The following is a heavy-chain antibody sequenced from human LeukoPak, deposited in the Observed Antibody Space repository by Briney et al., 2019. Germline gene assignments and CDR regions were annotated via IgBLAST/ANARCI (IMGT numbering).Heavy chain of an antibody. Sequence: GGSLRLSCAASGLTFSGHWMHWVRQGIGKGLAWVSRINSDGSSTNYADSVKGRFTISRDNAKNSLYLQMNSLRAEDTAVYYCARDRQPGYSSSWYGDYYYYMDVWGKGTTVTVSS. D-gene: IGHD6-13*01. CDR3: ARDRQPGYSSSWYGDYYYYMDV. V-gene: IGHV3-74*01. J-gene: IGHJ6*03. CDR1: GLTFSGHW. CDR2: INSDGSST.